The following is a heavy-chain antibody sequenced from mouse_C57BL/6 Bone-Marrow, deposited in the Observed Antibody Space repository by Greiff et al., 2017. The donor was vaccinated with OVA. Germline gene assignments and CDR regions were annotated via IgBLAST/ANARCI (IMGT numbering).Heavy chain of an antibody. CDR3: ARSGDRDY. CDR1: GYTFTSYW. Sequence: QVQLQQPGAELVRPGSSVKLSCKASGYTFTSYWMDWVKQRPGHGLEWIGNIYPSDSETHYNQKFKDKATLTADKSSSTAYMQLSSLTSEASTVYYCARSGDRDYWGKGTTLTVSS. J-gene: IGHJ2*01. CDR2: IYPSDSET. V-gene: IGHV1-61*01.